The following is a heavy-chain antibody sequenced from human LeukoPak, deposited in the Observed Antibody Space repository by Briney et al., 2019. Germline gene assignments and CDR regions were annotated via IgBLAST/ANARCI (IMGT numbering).Heavy chain of an antibody. Sequence: GGSLRLSCAASGFTFSNYWMSWVRQAPGKGLEWVANIKRDGSEKYYVDSVKGRFTVSRDNAKNSLYLQMNTLRAEDTAVYYCARVDCSGGSCYVFGYWGQGTLVTVSS. J-gene: IGHJ4*02. CDR1: GFTFSNYW. CDR3: ARVDCSGGSCYVFGY. CDR2: IKRDGSEK. V-gene: IGHV3-7*05. D-gene: IGHD2-15*01.